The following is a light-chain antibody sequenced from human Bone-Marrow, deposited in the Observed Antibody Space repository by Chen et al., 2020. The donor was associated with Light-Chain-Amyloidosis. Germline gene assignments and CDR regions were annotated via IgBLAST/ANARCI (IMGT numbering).Light chain of an antibody. CDR2: DDS. CDR1: NIGSTS. V-gene: IGLV3-21*02. CDR3: QVWDRSSDRPV. Sequence: SYVLTQPSSVSLAPGQTATIACGGNNIGSTSVHWYQHTPGQAPLLVVYDDSDRPSGIPEGLSGSNSGNTATLTISRVEAGDEADYYCQVWDRSSDRPVFGGGTKLTVL. J-gene: IGLJ3*02.